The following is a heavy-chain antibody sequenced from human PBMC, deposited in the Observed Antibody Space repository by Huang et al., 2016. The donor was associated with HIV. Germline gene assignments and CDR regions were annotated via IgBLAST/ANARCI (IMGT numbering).Heavy chain of an antibody. CDR2: IYYSGST. V-gene: IGHV4-39*02. CDR3: ARLPGSITMIRGVITDPY. D-gene: IGHD3-10*01. CDR1: GGSIRSYNYY. Sequence: QLQLRESGPGLVKPSETLSLTCTVSGGSIRSYNYYWGWIRQPPGKGLEWIGSIYYSGSTYYNPSLKRRVTITVDTSKNHFSLRMRSVTAADTAVYYCARLPGSITMIRGVITDPYWGQGTLVTVSS. J-gene: IGHJ4*02.